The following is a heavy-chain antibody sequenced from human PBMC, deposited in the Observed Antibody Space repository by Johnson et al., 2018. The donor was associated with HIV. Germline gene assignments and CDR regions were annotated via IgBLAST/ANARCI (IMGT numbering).Heavy chain of an antibody. V-gene: IGHV3-30-3*01. J-gene: IGHJ3*01. CDR2: LSYDGINK. CDR3: AKVDCGGDTCAGYDPFDL. CDR1: GFTFSTYA. Sequence: QVQLVESGGGVVQPGRSLRLSCAASGFTFSTYAIHWVRQAPGKGLEWLALLSYDGINKYYADSVKGRFSISRDNSRNTLYLQMSSLRPEDTAVYYCAKVDCGGDTCAGYDPFDLWGQGTLVTVSS. D-gene: IGHD2-21*01.